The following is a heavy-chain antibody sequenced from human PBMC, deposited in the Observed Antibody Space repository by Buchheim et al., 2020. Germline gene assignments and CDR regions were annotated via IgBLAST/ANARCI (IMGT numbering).Heavy chain of an antibody. J-gene: IGHJ6*02. CDR1: GGSFSGYY. CDR2: INHSGST. CDR3: ARNRVGGSSSWALYYYYGMDV. Sequence: QLQLQESGPGLVKPSETLSLTCAVYGGSFSGYYWSWIRQPPGKGLEWIGEINHSGSTNYNPSLKSRVTISVDTSKNQFSLKLSSVTAADTAVYYCARNRVGGSSSWALYYYYGMDVWGQGTT. D-gene: IGHD6-13*01. V-gene: IGHV4-34*01.